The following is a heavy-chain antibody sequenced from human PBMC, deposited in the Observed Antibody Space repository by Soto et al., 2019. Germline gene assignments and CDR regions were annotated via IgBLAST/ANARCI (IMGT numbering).Heavy chain of an antibody. J-gene: IGHJ4*02. Sequence: PGGSLRLSCAASVFRVRSSQMSWVRQAPGKGLEWVSDISRNASTISYADSVRGRFTISRDNAKTSLYLQMNSLRAEDTAVYYCARDREYCSGDNCYETGSDYWGQGTLVTVSS. CDR1: VFRVRSSQ. V-gene: IGHV3-48*01. CDR2: ISRNASTI. CDR3: ARDREYCSGDNCYETGSDY. D-gene: IGHD2-15*01.